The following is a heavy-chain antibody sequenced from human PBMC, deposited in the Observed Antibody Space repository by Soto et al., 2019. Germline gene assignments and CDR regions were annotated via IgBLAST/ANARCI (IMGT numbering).Heavy chain of an antibody. V-gene: IGHV3-53*01. D-gene: IGHD2-2*01. J-gene: IGHJ4*02. CDR3: ARVLLVPGEIDY. CDR1: GFTVSSNY. Sequence: GESLKISCAASGFTVSSNYMSWVRQAPGKGLEWVSVIYSGGSTYYADSVKGRFTISRDNSKNTLYLQMNSLRAEDTAVYYCARVLLVPGEIDYWGQGTLVTVSS. CDR2: IYSGGST.